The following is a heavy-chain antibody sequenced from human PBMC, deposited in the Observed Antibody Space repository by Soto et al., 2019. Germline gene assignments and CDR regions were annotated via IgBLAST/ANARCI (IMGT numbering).Heavy chain of an antibody. Sequence: PGGSLRLSCAASGFTFSSYEMNWVRQAPGKGLEWVSYISSNGSTIYYADSVKGRFAISRDNAKNSLYLQMNSLRAEDTAVYYCARARGYSYGYGMDVWGQGTTVTVSS. CDR1: GFTFSSYE. J-gene: IGHJ6*02. D-gene: IGHD5-18*01. CDR2: ISSNGSTI. V-gene: IGHV3-48*03. CDR3: ARARGYSYGYGMDV.